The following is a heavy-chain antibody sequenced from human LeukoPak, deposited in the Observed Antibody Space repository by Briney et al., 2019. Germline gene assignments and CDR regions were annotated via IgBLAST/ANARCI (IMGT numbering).Heavy chain of an antibody. CDR2: IYNNGNT. Sequence: SETLSLTCTVSGGSISTYYWNWIRQPPGKGLEWIGYIYNNGNTNYNPALKSRVSISVETSKNQFSLRLSSVTAADTAVYYCTRVRTTGGRLEFDPWGQGTLVTVSS. J-gene: IGHJ5*02. D-gene: IGHD2-8*02. CDR3: TRVRTTGGRLEFDP. CDR1: GGSISTYY. V-gene: IGHV4-59*01.